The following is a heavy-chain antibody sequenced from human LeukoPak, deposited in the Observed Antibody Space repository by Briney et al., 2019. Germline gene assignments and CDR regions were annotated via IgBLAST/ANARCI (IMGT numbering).Heavy chain of an antibody. CDR3: ARASSGWYGNFDY. Sequence: RGSLRLSCAASGFTFSSYSMNWVRQAPGKGLEWVSSISSSSSYIYYADSVKGRFTISRDNAKNSLYLQMNSLRAEDTAVYYCARASSGWYGNFDYWGQGTLVTVSS. D-gene: IGHD6-19*01. J-gene: IGHJ4*02. CDR2: ISSSSSYI. V-gene: IGHV3-21*01. CDR1: GFTFSSYS.